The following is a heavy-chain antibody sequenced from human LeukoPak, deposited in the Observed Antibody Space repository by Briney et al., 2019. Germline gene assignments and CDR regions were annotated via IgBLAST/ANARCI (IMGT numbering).Heavy chain of an antibody. V-gene: IGHV3-30*02. D-gene: IGHD1-26*01. J-gene: IGHJ6*02. Sequence: PGGSLRLSCAASGFTFSSYGMHWVRQAPGKGLEWVAVIWYDGSNKYYADSVKGRFTISRDNSKNTLYLQMNSLRAEDTAVYYCAKDKWGIVGAKRVYYYGMDVWGQGTTVTVSS. CDR3: AKDKWGIVGAKRVYYYGMDV. CDR2: IWYDGSNK. CDR1: GFTFSSYG.